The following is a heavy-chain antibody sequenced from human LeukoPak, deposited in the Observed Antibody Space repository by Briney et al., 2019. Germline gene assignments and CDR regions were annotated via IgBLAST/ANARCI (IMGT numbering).Heavy chain of an antibody. CDR3: ARLGLWAAFDY. CDR1: GGSISSYY. J-gene: IGHJ4*02. D-gene: IGHD3-16*01. CDR2: IYYSGST. Sequence: SETLSITCTVSGGSISSYYWSWIRQPPGKGLEWIGYIYYSGSTNYNPSLKSRVTISVDTSKNQFSLKLSSVTAADTAVYYCARLGLWAAFDYWGQGTLVTVSS. V-gene: IGHV4-59*01.